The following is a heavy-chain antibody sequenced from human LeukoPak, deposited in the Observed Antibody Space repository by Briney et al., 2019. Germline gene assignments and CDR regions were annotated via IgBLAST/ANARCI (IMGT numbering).Heavy chain of an antibody. J-gene: IGHJ4*02. CDR2: IRSKTYSGAT. CDR1: GVTFGDYA. CDR3: TAVDCTTTSCYAGLANY. D-gene: IGHD2-2*01. Sequence: GGSLRLSCTASGVTFGDYAMNWFLQAPGKGLEWVGFIRSKTYSGATEYAASVQGRFTITRDDSKSITYLQMNSLKTEDTAVYYCTAVDCTTTSCYAGLANYWGQGTLVTVSS. V-gene: IGHV3-49*03.